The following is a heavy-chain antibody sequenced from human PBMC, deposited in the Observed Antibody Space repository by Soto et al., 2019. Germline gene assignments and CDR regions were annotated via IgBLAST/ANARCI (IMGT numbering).Heavy chain of an antibody. D-gene: IGHD2-21*01. V-gene: IGHV3-23*01. CDR2: ISENGGSRGGT. Sequence: EVHLLESGGGSVQPGGSLRLSCTASGFSFSTSVMTWVRQAPGQGLEWVASISENGGSRGGTYYADSVKGRVTIARDNSNNTLYLQLDSLRGADTAVYFCASAKAVVIAALGIWGQGTMVTVSS. J-gene: IGHJ3*02. CDR1: GFSFSTSV. CDR3: ASAKAVVIAALGI.